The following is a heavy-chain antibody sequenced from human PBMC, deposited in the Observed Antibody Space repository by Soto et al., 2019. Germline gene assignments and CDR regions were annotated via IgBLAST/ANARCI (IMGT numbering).Heavy chain of an antibody. CDR3: ARRGSSSWYGY. CDR2: IYYSGST. D-gene: IGHD6-13*01. Sequence: QLQLQESGPGLVKPSETLSLTCTVSGGSISSSSYYWGWIRQPPGKGLVWIGSIYYSGSTYYNPSLKRRVTISVDTSKNQFSLKLSSVTAADTAVYYCARRGSSSWYGYWGQGTLVTVSS. J-gene: IGHJ4*02. V-gene: IGHV4-39*01. CDR1: GGSISSSSYY.